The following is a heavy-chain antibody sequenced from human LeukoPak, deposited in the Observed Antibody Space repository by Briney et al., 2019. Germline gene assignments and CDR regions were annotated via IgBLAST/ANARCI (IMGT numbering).Heavy chain of an antibody. V-gene: IGHV3-15*01. CDR1: GFTFSNAW. D-gene: IGHD3-10*01. J-gene: IGHJ4*02. CDR3: ATGSPFLDY. Sequence: GGSLRLSCAASGFTFSNAWMSWVRQAPGKGLEWIARIKSKPAGGTIDYAAPVRGRFTISRDDSKNIVSLQMSSLKTEDTAMYYCATGSPFLDYWGQGTLVTVSS. CDR2: IKSKPAGGTI.